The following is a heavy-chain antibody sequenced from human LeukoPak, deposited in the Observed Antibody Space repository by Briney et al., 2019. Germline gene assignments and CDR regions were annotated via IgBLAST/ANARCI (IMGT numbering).Heavy chain of an antibody. CDR2: IYYSGST. D-gene: IGHD3-16*01. CDR1: GGSISSGGYY. J-gene: IGHJ4*02. V-gene: IGHV4-31*03. CDR3: AGAQVGDLDY. Sequence: SETLSLTCTVSGGSISSGGYYWSWIRQHPGKGLEWIGYIYYSGSTYYNPSLKSRVTISVDTSKNQFSLKLSSVTAADTAVYYCAGAQVGDLDYWGQGTLVTVSS.